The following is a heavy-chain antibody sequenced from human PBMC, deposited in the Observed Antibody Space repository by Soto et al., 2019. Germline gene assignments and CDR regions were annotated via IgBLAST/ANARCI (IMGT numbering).Heavy chain of an antibody. D-gene: IGHD3-3*01. J-gene: IGHJ6*03. V-gene: IGHV1-2*04. CDR1: GYTFTGYY. CDR2: INPNSGGT. CDR3: ARGGGEAAIFGVVPPYYYYMDV. Sequence: ASVKVSCKASGYTFTGYYMHWVRQAPGQGLEWMGWINPNSGGTNYAQKFQGWVTMTRDTSISTAYMELSRLRSDDTAVYYCARGGGEAAIFGVVPPYYYYMDVWGKGTTVTVSS.